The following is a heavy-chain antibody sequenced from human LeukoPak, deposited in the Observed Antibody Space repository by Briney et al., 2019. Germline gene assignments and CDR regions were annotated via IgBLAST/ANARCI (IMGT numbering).Heavy chain of an antibody. CDR2: IYYSGST. D-gene: IGHD1-26*01. V-gene: IGHV4-59*08. Sequence: KTSETLSLTCTVSGGSISSYYWSWIRQPPGKGLEWIGYIYYSGSTNYNPSLKSRVTISVDTSKNQFSLKLSSVTAADTAVYYCARSPNSGSYYRLLGYFDYWGQGTLVTVSS. J-gene: IGHJ4*02. CDR3: ARSPNSGSYYRLLGYFDY. CDR1: GGSISSYY.